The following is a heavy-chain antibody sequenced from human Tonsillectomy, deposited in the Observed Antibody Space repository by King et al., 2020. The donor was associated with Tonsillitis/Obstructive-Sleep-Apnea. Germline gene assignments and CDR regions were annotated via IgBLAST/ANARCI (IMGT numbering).Heavy chain of an antibody. CDR1: GFTFDDYA. Sequence: QLVQSGGGLVQPGRSLRLSCAASGFTFDDYAMYWVRHAPGKGLEWVSGISWNSGSMVYADSVKGRFTISRDNAKNSLYLQMNSLRPEDTALYYCAKDLIITESGTPGNGSDIWGQGTMVTVSS. V-gene: IGHV3-9*01. CDR2: ISWNSGSM. J-gene: IGHJ3*02. D-gene: IGHD1-14*01. CDR3: AKDLIITESGTPGNGSDI.